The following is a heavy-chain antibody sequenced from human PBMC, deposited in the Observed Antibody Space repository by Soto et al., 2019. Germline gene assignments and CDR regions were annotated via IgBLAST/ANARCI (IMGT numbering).Heavy chain of an antibody. CDR3: ARRGSGGWFDP. J-gene: IGHJ5*02. D-gene: IGHD3-16*01. V-gene: IGHV3-23*01. CDR2: ISGSGDST. CDR1: GFTFSSYA. Sequence: EVQLLESGGGLVQPGGSLRLSCAASGFTFSSYAMSWVRQAPGKGLEWVSVISGSGDSTYYADSVKGRFIISRDNSKNTLYLQMNSLRAEDTAVYYCARRGSGGWFDPWGQGTLVTVSS.